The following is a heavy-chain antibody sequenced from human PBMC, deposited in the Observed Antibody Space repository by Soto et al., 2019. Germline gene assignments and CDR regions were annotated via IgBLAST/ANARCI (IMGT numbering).Heavy chain of an antibody. D-gene: IGHD2-15*01. V-gene: IGHV4-34*01. CDR1: GGSFNYYY. CDR3: ARGEWSLDQFDY. CDR2: INHSGIT. J-gene: IGHJ4*02. Sequence: SETLSLTCGVYGGSFNYYYWNWIRQPPGKGLEWIGEINHSGITNYNPSLKSRVTISVDTSKNQFSLRLSSVIAADTAVYYCARGEWSLDQFDYWGLGTLVTVSS.